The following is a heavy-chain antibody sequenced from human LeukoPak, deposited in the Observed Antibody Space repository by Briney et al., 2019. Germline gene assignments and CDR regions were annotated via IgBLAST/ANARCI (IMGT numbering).Heavy chain of an antibody. Sequence: RGSLRLSCAASGFTFRSYAMHWVRQAPGKGLEWVAVISDDGSRQHYADFLEGRFTITRDNSKNTVSLQMSSLTSEDTAVYFCAREQPGDGWSGFDYWGQGTLVTVSS. D-gene: IGHD6-19*01. CDR2: ISDDGSRQ. CDR3: AREQPGDGWSGFDY. CDR1: GFTFRSYA. J-gene: IGHJ4*02. V-gene: IGHV3-30*15.